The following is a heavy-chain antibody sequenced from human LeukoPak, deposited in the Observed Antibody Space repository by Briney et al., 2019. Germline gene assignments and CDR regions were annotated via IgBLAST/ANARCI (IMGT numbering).Heavy chain of an antibody. D-gene: IGHD6-19*01. J-gene: IGHJ4*02. Sequence: SETLSLTCAVSGYSISSGYYWGWIRQPPGKGLEWIGSIYHSGSTYYNPSLKSRVTISVVTSKNQFSLKLSSVTAADTAVYYCATSYSSGPMNFDYWGQGTLVTVSS. CDR3: ATSYSSGPMNFDY. CDR2: IYHSGST. CDR1: GYSISSGYY. V-gene: IGHV4-38-2*01.